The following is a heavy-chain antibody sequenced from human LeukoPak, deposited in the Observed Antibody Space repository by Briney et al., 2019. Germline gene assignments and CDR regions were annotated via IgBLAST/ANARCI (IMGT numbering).Heavy chain of an antibody. D-gene: IGHD2-21*02. CDR2: INPSGST. J-gene: IGHJ4*02. V-gene: IGHV4-34*01. CDR1: GGSFSGYY. CDR3: VRGSRVYCGGDCYYY. Sequence: SSETLSLTCTVFGGSFSGYYWSWIRQPPDKGLGWIGEINPSGSTNYNPSLKTRVTISTDTSKNHFSLNLNSVTAADTGVYYCVRGSRVYCGGDCYYYWGQGTLVTVSS.